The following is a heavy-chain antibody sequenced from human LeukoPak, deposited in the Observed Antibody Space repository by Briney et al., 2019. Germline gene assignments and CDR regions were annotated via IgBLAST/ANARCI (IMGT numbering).Heavy chain of an antibody. V-gene: IGHV1-2*02. D-gene: IGHD4-17*01. CDR1: GYTFTGYY. Sequence: GASVKVSCKASGYTFTGYYMHRVRQAPGQGLEWMGWINPNSGGTNYAQKFQGRVTMTRDTSISTAYMELSRLRSDDTAVYYCARYDYGDHDAFDIWGQGTMVTVSS. CDR3: ARYDYGDHDAFDI. CDR2: INPNSGGT. J-gene: IGHJ3*02.